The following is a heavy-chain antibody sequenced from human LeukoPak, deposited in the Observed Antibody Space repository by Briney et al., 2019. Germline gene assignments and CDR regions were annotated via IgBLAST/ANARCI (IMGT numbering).Heavy chain of an antibody. CDR3: ARHSSGRYWGYFDY. CDR1: GCTFTSYG. D-gene: IGHD1-26*01. Sequence: ASVKVSCKASGCTFTSYGISWVRQAPGQGLEWMGWITAYNGNTNYGRKLQGRVTMTTDTSTSTAYMELRSLRSDDTAVYYCARHSSGRYWGYFDYWGQGTLVTVSS. J-gene: IGHJ4*02. CDR2: ITAYNGNT. V-gene: IGHV1-18*01.